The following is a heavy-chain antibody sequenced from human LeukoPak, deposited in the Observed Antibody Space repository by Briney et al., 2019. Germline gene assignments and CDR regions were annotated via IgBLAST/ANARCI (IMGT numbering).Heavy chain of an antibody. CDR3: ARALKYRGAFDI. D-gene: IGHD2-2*01. J-gene: IGHJ3*02. V-gene: IGHV3-33*01. CDR2: LWYDGSNK. Sequence: GGSLRLSCAASGFTFSSYGMHWVRQAQGKGLEWVAVLWYDGSNKYYADSVKGRFTISRDNSKNTLYLQMNSLRAEDTAVYYCARALKYRGAFDIWGQGTMVTVSS. CDR1: GFTFSSYG.